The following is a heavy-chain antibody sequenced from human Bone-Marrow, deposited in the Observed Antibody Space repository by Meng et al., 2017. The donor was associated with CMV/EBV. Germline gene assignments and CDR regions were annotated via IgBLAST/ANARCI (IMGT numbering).Heavy chain of an antibody. CDR3: ARNIVRGYYDFWSGYYTGGYFDY. Sequence: GGSLRLSCAASGFTVSSNYMSWVRQAPGKGLEWVSVIYSGGSTYYADSVKGRFTISRDNSKNTLYLQMNSLRAEDTAVYYCARNIVRGYYDFWSGYYTGGYFDYWGQGTLVTVSS. D-gene: IGHD3-3*01. CDR1: GFTVSSNY. CDR2: IYSGGST. V-gene: IGHV3-53*01. J-gene: IGHJ4*02.